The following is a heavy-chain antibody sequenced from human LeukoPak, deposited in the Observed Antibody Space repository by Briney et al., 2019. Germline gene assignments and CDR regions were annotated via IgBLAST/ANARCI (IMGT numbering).Heavy chain of an antibody. V-gene: IGHV1-46*01. Sequence: ASVKVSCKASGYTFTSYYMHWVRQAPGQGLEWMGIINPSGGSTSYAQKFQGRVTMTRDTSTSTVYMELNSLRSEDTAVYYCATSSESLYGDYGYYFDYWGQGTLVTVSS. D-gene: IGHD4-17*01. CDR1: GYTFTSYY. CDR2: INPSGGST. J-gene: IGHJ4*02. CDR3: ATSSESLYGDYGYYFDY.